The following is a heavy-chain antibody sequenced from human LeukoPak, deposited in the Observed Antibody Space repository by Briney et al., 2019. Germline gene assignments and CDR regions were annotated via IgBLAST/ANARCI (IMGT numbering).Heavy chain of an antibody. D-gene: IGHD3-3*01. Sequence: SETLSLTXAVYGGSFSGYYWSWIRQPPGKGLEWIGEINHSGSTNYNPYLKSRVTISVDMSKNQFSLKLSSVTAADTAVYYCARGPGDFWSGYYYAFDIWGQGTMVTVSS. CDR1: GGSFSGYY. J-gene: IGHJ3*02. CDR2: INHSGST. V-gene: IGHV4-34*01. CDR3: ARGPGDFWSGYYYAFDI.